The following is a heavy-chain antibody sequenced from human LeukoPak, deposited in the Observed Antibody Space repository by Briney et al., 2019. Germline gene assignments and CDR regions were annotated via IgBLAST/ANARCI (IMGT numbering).Heavy chain of an antibody. J-gene: IGHJ4*02. CDR3: ASQMVGYCTNGVCSAFDY. CDR2: IYYSGST. CDR1: GGSISSSSYY. V-gene: IGHV4-39*07. D-gene: IGHD2-8*01. Sequence: SETLSLTCTVSGGSISSSSYYWGWIRQPPGKGLEWIGSIYYSGSTYYNPSLKSRVTISVGKSKNQFSLNLSCVTAAETAVYYCASQMVGYCTNGVCSAFDYWGQGTLVTVSS.